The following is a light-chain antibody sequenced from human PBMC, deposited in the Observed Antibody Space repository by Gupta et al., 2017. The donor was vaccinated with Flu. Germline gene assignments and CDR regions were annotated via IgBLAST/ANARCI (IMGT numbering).Light chain of an antibody. Sequence: SSEVPLPPAVSVSPGQTARITCSGDTLPNQYAYWYQQKPGQAPVLMIYKDSERPSGIPERFSGSSSGTTVTLTISGVQAEDEADYHCQAADISGAYVFGAGTKLTVL. CDR3: QAADISGAYV. V-gene: IGLV3-25*02. J-gene: IGLJ1*01. CDR1: TLPNQY. CDR2: KDS.